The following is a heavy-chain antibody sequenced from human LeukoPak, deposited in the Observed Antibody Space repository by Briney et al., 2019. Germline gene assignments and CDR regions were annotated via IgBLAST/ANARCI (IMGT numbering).Heavy chain of an antibody. CDR2: ISWNSGSI. J-gene: IGHJ1*01. CDR1: GFTFDDYA. Sequence: HPGRSLRLSCAASGFTFDDYAMPWVRHAPGKGLEWVSGISWNSGSIGYADSVKGRFTISRDNAKNSLYLQMNSLRAEDTALYYCAKDQGAHLVQYFQHWGQGTLVTVSS. D-gene: IGHD6-13*01. V-gene: IGHV3-9*01. CDR3: AKDQGAHLVQYFQH.